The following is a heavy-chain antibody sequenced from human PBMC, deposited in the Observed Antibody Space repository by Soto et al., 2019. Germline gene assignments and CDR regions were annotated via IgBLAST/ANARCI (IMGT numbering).Heavy chain of an antibody. Sequence: GASVKVSCKASGYTFTSYGISWVRQAPGQGLEWMGWISAYNGNTNYAQKLQGRVTMTTDKSTSTAYMELRSLRSDDTAVYYCARVTPSIAAAGTSPDYWGQGTLVTVSS. CDR3: ARVTPSIAAAGTSPDY. D-gene: IGHD6-13*01. J-gene: IGHJ4*02. CDR1: GYTFTSYG. CDR2: ISAYNGNT. V-gene: IGHV1-18*01.